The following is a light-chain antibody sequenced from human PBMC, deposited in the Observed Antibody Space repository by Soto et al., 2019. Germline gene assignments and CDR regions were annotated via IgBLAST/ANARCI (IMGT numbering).Light chain of an antibody. Sequence: DIQMTQSPSSLSASVGDRVTITCRASQSISSYLNWYQQKPGKAPKVLIYDASSLQSGVPSRFSGSGSGPDFTLTISSLQPEDFATYYCQQSYTTPPWTFGQGTKVEIK. CDR3: QQSYTTPPWT. CDR1: QSISSY. V-gene: IGKV1-39*01. CDR2: DAS. J-gene: IGKJ1*01.